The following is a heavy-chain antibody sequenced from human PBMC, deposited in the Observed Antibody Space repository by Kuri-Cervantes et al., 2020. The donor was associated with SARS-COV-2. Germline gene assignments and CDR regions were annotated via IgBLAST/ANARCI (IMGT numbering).Heavy chain of an antibody. Sequence: GGSLRLSCAASGFTFSSYSMNWVRQAPGKGLEWVSSISSSSSYIYYADSVEGRFTISRDNAKNSLYLQMNSLRAEDTAVYYCARGGYSSASGHYFDYWGQGTLVTVSS. CDR1: GFTFSSYS. CDR2: ISSSSSYI. J-gene: IGHJ4*02. V-gene: IGHV3-21*01. CDR3: ARGGYSSASGHYFDY. D-gene: IGHD6-6*01.